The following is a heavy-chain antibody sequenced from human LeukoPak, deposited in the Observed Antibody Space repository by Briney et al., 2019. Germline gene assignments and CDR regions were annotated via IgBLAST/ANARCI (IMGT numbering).Heavy chain of an antibody. CDR3: ARRITMVRGVIKRMYYFDY. D-gene: IGHD3-10*01. CDR2: IYTTGST. CDR1: GGSISSGSYY. Sequence: SETLSLTCTVSGGSISSGSYYWSWIRQPAGKGLEWIGRIYTTGSTNYNPSLKSRLTISVDTSKNQFSLKLSSVTAADTAVYYCARRITMVRGVIKRMYYFDYWGQGTLVTVSS. J-gene: IGHJ4*02. V-gene: IGHV4-61*02.